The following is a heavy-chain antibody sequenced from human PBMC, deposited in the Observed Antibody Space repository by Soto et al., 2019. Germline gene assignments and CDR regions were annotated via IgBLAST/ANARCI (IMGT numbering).Heavy chain of an antibody. D-gene: IGHD2-2*01. CDR1: GYTFTDYY. CDR2: INPDSGGT. CDR3: AIRTGQLAIISEFDGDWFFEV. J-gene: IGHJ2*01. Sequence: ASVKVSCKASGYTFTDYYIHWVRQAPGQGLEWVGWINPDSGGTNLAQRFQGRVTMTSDTSINTAYMELSSLRSDDTAVYYCAIRTGQLAIISEFDGDWFFEVWGRDTLVTVSS. V-gene: IGHV1-2*02.